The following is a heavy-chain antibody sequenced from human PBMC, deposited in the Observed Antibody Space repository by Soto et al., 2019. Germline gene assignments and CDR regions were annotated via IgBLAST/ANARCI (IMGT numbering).Heavy chain of an antibody. CDR3: AQALVFTGGDGFDI. CDR1: GGSITTGGRY. D-gene: IGHD1-1*01. J-gene: IGHJ3*02. V-gene: IGHV4-31*02. CDR2: IYYSGNT. Sequence: QVRLQEWGPGLVKPSQTLSLKCSVSGGSITTGGRYWSWIRQLPGKGLEWIGDIYYSGNTYYNASFKSRVPISVEAAKNQFSLKLSSVTAADTAVYYCAQALVFTGGDGFDIWARGDWSPSLQ.